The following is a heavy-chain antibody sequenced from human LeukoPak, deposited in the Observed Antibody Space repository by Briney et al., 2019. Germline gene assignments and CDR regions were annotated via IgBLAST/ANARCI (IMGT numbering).Heavy chain of an antibody. V-gene: IGHV4-39*01. Sequence: SETLSLTCTASGGSISSSSYYWGWIRQPPGKGLEWIGSIYHSGSTYYNPSLKSRVTISVDTSKNQFSLKLSSVTAADTAVYYCARRGYYYDSSGPYWGDAFDIWGQGTMVTVSS. D-gene: IGHD3-22*01. CDR1: GGSISSSSYY. CDR2: IYHSGST. J-gene: IGHJ3*02. CDR3: ARRGYYYDSSGPYWGDAFDI.